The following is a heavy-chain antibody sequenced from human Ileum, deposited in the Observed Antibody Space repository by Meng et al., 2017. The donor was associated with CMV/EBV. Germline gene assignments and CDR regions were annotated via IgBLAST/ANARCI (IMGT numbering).Heavy chain of an antibody. CDR3: ARGGSDYDD. CDR1: GFTFSSYW. Sequence: GESLKISCAASGFTFSSYWMHWVRQVPGKGMVWVSRLTNDGRTTYADSVKGRFTISRDDAKNSLYLQMNSLRAKDTAVYYCARGGSDYDDWGHG. J-gene: IGHJ4*01. CDR2: LTNDGRTT. V-gene: IGHV3-74*03. D-gene: IGHD1-26*01.